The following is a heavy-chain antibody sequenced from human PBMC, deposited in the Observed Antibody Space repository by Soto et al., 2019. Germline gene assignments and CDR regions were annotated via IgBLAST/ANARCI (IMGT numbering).Heavy chain of an antibody. D-gene: IGHD3-9*01. CDR1: GYTFTSSD. J-gene: IGHJ5*02. CDR2: ISAYNGNT. Sequence: ASVKLSCKASGYTFTSSDINWVRQATGQGLEWMGWISAYNGNTNYAQKLQGRVTMTTDTSTSTAYMELRSLRSDDTAVYYCAREENYDILTGPPGGWFDPWGQGTLVTVSS. CDR3: AREENYDILTGPPGGWFDP. V-gene: IGHV1-18*01.